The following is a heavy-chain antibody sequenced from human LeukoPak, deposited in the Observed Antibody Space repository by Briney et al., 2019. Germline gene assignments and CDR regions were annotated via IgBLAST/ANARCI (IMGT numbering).Heavy chain of an antibody. Sequence: PGGSLRLSCVVSGFTFSSYAMHWVRQAPGKGLEYVSAISSNGGSTYYANSVKGRFTISRDNSKNTLYLQMGSLRVEDMAVYYCARASSGWYGYWGQGTLVTVFS. J-gene: IGHJ4*02. CDR1: GFTFSSYA. D-gene: IGHD6-19*01. CDR2: ISSNGGST. CDR3: ARASSGWYGY. V-gene: IGHV3-64*01.